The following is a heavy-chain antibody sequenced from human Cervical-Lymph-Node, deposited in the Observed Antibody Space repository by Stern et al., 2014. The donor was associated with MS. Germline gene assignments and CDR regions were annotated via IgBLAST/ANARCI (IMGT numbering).Heavy chain of an antibody. J-gene: IGHJ4*02. CDR1: GFTFSSHW. CDR2: IYGDGNST. Sequence: EVQLVESGGGLVQPGGSLRLSCAASGFTFSSHWMHWVRQAPGKGLVWVSRIYGDGNSTKYADSVKGRFTISRNNAKSTLYLQMNSLRAEDSAVYYCARDAWPAASGPLIDYWGRGTLFTVSS. D-gene: IGHD6-13*01. CDR3: ARDAWPAASGPLIDY. V-gene: IGHV3-74*03.